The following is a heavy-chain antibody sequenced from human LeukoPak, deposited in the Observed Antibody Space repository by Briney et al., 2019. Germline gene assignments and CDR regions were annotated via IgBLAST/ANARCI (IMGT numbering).Heavy chain of an antibody. V-gene: IGHV1-46*01. Sequence: GASVKVSCKASGYIFAGYYMRWVRQAPGQGLEWMGIINPDGGSTSYARKFQGRVTMARETSTSTVYMELSSLRSEDTAVYYCVRPPSGKDKRHDVLDVWGQGTVVTVSS. CDR2: INPDGGST. CDR1: GYIFAGYY. J-gene: IGHJ3*01. CDR3: VRPPSGKDKRHDVLDV. D-gene: IGHD1-26*01.